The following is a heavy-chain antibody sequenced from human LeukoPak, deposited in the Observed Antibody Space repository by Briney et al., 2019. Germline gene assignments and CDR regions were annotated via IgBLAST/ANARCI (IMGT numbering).Heavy chain of an antibody. CDR1: GFAFSSYS. J-gene: IGHJ4*02. D-gene: IGHD2-2*01. V-gene: IGHV3-21*06. CDR3: ARDSWSLVVPSAVDY. Sequence: PGGSLRLSCAASGFAFSSYSMTWVRQAPGKGLEWVSSINSSSYIYYADSVKGRFTISRDNAKNSLYLQMNSLRAEDTAVYYCARDSWSLVVPSAVDYWGQGTLVTVSS. CDR2: INSSSYI.